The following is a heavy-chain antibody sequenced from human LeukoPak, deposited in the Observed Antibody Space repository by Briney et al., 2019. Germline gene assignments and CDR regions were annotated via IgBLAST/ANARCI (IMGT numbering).Heavy chain of an antibody. CDR3: ARDPYSSGWYKDAFDI. CDR1: GFTFSSYS. CDR2: VSGSSSYI. V-gene: IGHV3-21*01. Sequence: GGSLRLSCAASGFTFSSYSMNWVRQAPGKGLEWVSSVSGSSSYINYADSVKGRFTISRDNAQNSLFLQLNSLRAEDTAVYYCARDPYSSGWYKDAFDIWGQGTMVTVSS. J-gene: IGHJ3*02. D-gene: IGHD6-19*01.